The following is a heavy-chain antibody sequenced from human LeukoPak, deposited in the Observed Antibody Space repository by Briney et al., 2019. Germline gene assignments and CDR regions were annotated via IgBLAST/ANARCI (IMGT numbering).Heavy chain of an antibody. CDR1: GFTFDDYD. D-gene: IGHD5-12*01. J-gene: IGHJ6*02. CDR3: ARDAWRRAFNYGMDV. V-gene: IGHV3-9*01. CDR2: ISWSSGNI. Sequence: PGGSLRLSCAASGFTFDDYDMHWVRQAPGKGLEWVAGISWSSGNIGYADSVKGRFTISRDNAENSLHLQMNSLRTEDTALYFCARDAWRRAFNYGMDVWGQGTTVAVSS.